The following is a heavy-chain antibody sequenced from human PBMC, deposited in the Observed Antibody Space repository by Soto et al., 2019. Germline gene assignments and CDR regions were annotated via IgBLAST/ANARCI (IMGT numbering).Heavy chain of an antibody. D-gene: IGHD3-9*01. Sequence: EVQMLESGGGLVKPGRSLRLSCVVSGFSISNYGMTWVRQAPAKGLEWVSTIRGSDGSTYYPDSVKGRFSISRDNSKNTLYLHMNSLRAEDTATYYCAKDVNYDMLAGYYYYWGQGTLVTVSS. V-gene: IGHV3-23*01. CDR2: IRGSDGST. CDR3: AKDVNYDMLAGYYYY. CDR1: GFSISNYG. J-gene: IGHJ4*02.